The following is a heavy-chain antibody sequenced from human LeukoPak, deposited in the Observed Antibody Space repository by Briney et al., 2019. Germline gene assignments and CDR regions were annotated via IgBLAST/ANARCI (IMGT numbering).Heavy chain of an antibody. D-gene: IGHD3-10*01. CDR2: INAGNGNT. J-gene: IGHJ4*02. CDR3: ARDRMVREDYYFDY. Sequence: ASVKVSCKASGYTFSNYPVHWVRQAPGQRLEWMGWINAGNGNTKYSQNFQDRVTITRDTSASTAYMELSSLRSEDTAVYYCARDRMVREDYYFDYWGQGTLVTVSS. V-gene: IGHV1-3*01. CDR1: GYTFSNYP.